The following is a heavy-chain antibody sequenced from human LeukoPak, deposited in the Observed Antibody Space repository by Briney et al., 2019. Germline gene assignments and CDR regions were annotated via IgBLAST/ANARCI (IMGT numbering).Heavy chain of an antibody. Sequence: SETLSLTCTVSGGSISSGGYYWSWIRQPPGKGLEWIGYIYHSGSTYYNPSLKSRVTMSVDRSRNQFSLKLTSVTAADTAVYYCARQKWEQQGRDYYFNGLDVWGPGTTVIVSS. J-gene: IGHJ6*02. CDR2: IYHSGST. D-gene: IGHD1/OR15-1a*01. CDR1: GGSISSGGYY. CDR3: ARQKWEQQGRDYYFNGLDV. V-gene: IGHV4-30-2*01.